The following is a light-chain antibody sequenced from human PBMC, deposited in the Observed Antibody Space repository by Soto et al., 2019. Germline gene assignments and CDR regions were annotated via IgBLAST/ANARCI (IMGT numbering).Light chain of an antibody. Sequence: SYELTQPLSVSVALGQTARITCGGNNIGSKNVHWYQQKPGQAPVLVISRDSNRPSGIPERFSGSNSGNTATLTISRAQAGDEADYDCQVWDSSTARVFGGGTKLTVL. J-gene: IGLJ3*02. CDR2: RDS. CDR3: QVWDSSTARV. CDR1: NIGSKN. V-gene: IGLV3-9*01.